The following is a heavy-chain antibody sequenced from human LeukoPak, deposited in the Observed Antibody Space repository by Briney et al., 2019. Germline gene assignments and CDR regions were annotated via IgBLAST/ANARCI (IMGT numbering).Heavy chain of an antibody. D-gene: IGHD3-22*01. CDR1: GGSISSCSYY. Sequence: SETLSLTCTVSGGSISSCSYYWGWIRQPPGLGLEWIRSIYDSGSTYSNPSSKSRVTISVDTSKNQFSLKLSSVTAADTAVYDCARGRYDSSGQGAFDIWGQGTMVTVSS. V-gene: IGHV4-39*07. J-gene: IGHJ3*02. CDR3: ARGRYDSSGQGAFDI. CDR2: IYDSGST.